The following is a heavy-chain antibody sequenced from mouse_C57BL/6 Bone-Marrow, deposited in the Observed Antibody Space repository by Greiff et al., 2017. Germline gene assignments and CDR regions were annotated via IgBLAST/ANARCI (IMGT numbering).Heavy chain of an antibody. J-gene: IGHJ3*01. CDR2: FHPYNDDT. V-gene: IGHV1-47*01. CDR1: GYTFTTYP. D-gene: IGHD2-4*01. CDR3: ARRGDYDVPGFAY. Sequence: QVQLQQSGAELVKPGASVKMSCKASGYTFTTYPIEWMKQNRGKSLEWIGNFHPYNDDTKYNEKFKGKDTLTVEKSSSTVYLELSRLTSDDSAVYYGARRGDYDVPGFAYWGQGTLVTVSA.